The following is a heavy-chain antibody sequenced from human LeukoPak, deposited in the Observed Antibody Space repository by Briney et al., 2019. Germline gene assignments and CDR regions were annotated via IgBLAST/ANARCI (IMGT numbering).Heavy chain of an antibody. D-gene: IGHD4-23*01. CDR3: ARSMAPTVVSRGGYYFDY. J-gene: IGHJ4*02. V-gene: IGHV1-46*01. CDR2: IYPRDGST. CDR1: GYTFTSNY. Sequence: ASVKVSCKASGYTFTSNYIHWVRQAPGQGLEWMGMIYPRDGSTSYAQKFQGRVTMTRDTSTSTVYMELSSLRSEDTAVYYCARSMAPTVVSRGGYYFDYWGQGTLVTVSS.